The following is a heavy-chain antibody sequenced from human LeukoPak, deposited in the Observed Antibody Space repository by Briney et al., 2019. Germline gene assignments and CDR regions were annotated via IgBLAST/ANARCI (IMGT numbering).Heavy chain of an antibody. CDR3: ARDNSGSSGGNFDF. CDR2: IYYTGSI. V-gene: IGHV4-59*01. CDR1: GGSISGYY. D-gene: IGHD1-26*01. J-gene: IGHJ4*02. Sequence: SETLSLTCTVSGGSISGYYWSWIRQPPGKGPEWIGYIYYTGSINYNPSLKSRVTISVDTSKNHFSLKLSSVTAADTAVYYCARDNSGSSGGNFDFWGQGTLVTVSS.